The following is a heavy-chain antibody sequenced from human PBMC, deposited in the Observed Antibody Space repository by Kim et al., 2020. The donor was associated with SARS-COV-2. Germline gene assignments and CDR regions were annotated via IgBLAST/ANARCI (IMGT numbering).Heavy chain of an antibody. J-gene: IGHJ5*02. V-gene: IGHV3-48*02. Sequence: SVKGRFTISRDNAKNSLYLQMNSLRDEDTAVYYCARVITMVRGYLNWFDPWGQGTLVTVSS. CDR3: ARVITMVRGYLNWFDP. D-gene: IGHD3-10*01.